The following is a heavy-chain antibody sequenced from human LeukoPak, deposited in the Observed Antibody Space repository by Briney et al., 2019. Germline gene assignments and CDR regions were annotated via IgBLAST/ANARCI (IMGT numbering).Heavy chain of an antibody. J-gene: IGHJ5*02. Sequence: SETLSLTCTVPGGSISSTIHYWGWIRQPPGKGLEWIGSMYYSVTTYYNPSLQSRVTISGDTSKNQFSLRLTSVTAADTAVYYCVTLDTTMFSFFDPWGQGTLVTVSS. CDR3: VTLDTTMFSFFDP. D-gene: IGHD5-18*01. CDR2: MYYSVTT. V-gene: IGHV4-39*01. CDR1: GGSISSTIHY.